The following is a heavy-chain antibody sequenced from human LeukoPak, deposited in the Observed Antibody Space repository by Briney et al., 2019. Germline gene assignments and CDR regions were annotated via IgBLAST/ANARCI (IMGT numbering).Heavy chain of an antibody. CDR3: ARHDYAEY. Sequence: GGSLRLSCAASGFTVSSDYMTWARHATGKGLEWVSVIHTDGTTHHADSVKGRFTISRDKSTNTLYLQMDSLRAEDTAVYYCARHDYAEYWGQGTMVTVSS. V-gene: IGHV3-53*01. J-gene: IGHJ4*02. CDR1: GFTVSSDY. CDR2: IHTDGTT.